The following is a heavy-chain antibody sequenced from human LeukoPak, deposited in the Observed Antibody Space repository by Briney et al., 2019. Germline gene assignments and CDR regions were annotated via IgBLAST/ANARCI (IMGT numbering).Heavy chain of an antibody. CDR3: AKDRRYYYDSSGYYGEFDY. CDR2: ISGSGGST. Sequence: GGSRRLSCAASGFTVSSYAMSWVRQASGKGLVWVSAISGSGGSTYYADSVKGRFTISRDNSKNTLYLQMNSLRAEDTAVYYCAKDRRYYYDSSGYYGEFDYWGQGTLVTVSS. D-gene: IGHD3-22*01. CDR1: GFTVSSYA. J-gene: IGHJ4*02. V-gene: IGHV3-23*01.